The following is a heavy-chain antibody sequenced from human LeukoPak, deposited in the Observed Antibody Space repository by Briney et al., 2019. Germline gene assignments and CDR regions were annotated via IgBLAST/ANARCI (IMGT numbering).Heavy chain of an antibody. CDR1: GGSFSGYY. D-gene: IGHD3-10*01. CDR3: ARGFAYYYGSGSNKFDY. Sequence: KASETLSLTSAVYGGSFSGYYWSWIRQPPGKGLEWIGEINHSGSTNYNPSLKSRVTISVDTSKNQFSLKLSSVTAADTAVYYCARGFAYYYGSGSNKFDYWGQGTLVTVSS. CDR2: INHSGST. J-gene: IGHJ4*02. V-gene: IGHV4-34*01.